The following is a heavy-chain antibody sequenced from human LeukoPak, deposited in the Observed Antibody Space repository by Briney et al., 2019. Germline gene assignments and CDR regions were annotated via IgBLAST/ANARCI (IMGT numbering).Heavy chain of an antibody. Sequence: QSGGSLRLSCAAYGFTFSTYWMSWVRQAPGKGLEWVANIKQDGSEKYYVDSVKGRFTISRDNAKNSLYLQMNSLRAEDTAMYYCARDSAGNDYWGQGTLVTVSS. CDR2: IKQDGSEK. CDR3: ARDSAGNDY. CDR1: GFTFSTYW. D-gene: IGHD6-13*01. V-gene: IGHV3-7*01. J-gene: IGHJ4*02.